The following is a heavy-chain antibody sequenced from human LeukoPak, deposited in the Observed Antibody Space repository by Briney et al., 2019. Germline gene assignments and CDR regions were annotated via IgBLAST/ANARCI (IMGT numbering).Heavy chain of an antibody. V-gene: IGHV1-69*01. CDR3: APPYDIHDAFDI. J-gene: IGHJ3*02. Sequence: SVKVSCKASGGTFSSYAISWVRQAPGQGLEWMGGIIPIFGTANYAQKFQGRVTITADESTSTAYMELSSLRSEDTAVYYCAPPYDIHDAFDIWGQGTMVTVSS. CDR1: GGTFSSYA. CDR2: IIPIFGTA. D-gene: IGHD3-9*01.